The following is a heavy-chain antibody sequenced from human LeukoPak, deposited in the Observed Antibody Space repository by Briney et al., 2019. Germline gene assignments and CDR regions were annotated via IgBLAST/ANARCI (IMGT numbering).Heavy chain of an antibody. D-gene: IGHD3-3*01. CDR2: IYHSGST. J-gene: IGHJ4*02. Sequence: SETLSLTCTVSGYSISSGYYWGWIRQPPGKGLEWIGSIYHSGSTYYNPSLKSRVTISVDTSKKQFSLKLSSVTAADTAVYYCARRYDFWSGYPPPLDYWGQGTLVTVSS. CDR1: GYSISSGYY. CDR3: ARRYDFWSGYPPPLDY. V-gene: IGHV4-38-2*02.